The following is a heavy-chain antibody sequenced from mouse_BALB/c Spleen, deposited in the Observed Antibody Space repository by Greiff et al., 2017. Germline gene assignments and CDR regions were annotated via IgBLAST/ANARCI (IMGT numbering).Heavy chain of an antibody. CDR2: IDPSNGNT. D-gene: IGHD6-5*01. CDR1: GFNIKDTY. J-gene: IGHJ4*01. CDR3: ARFPYDFYAMDY. V-gene: IGHV14-3*02. Sequence: EVQLQQSGAELVKPGASVKLSCTASGFNIKDTYMHWVKQRPEQGLEWIGRIDPSNGNTKYDPKFQGEATITADTSSNPAYLQLISLTSEDTAVYYCARFPYDFYAMDYWGQGTSVTVSS.